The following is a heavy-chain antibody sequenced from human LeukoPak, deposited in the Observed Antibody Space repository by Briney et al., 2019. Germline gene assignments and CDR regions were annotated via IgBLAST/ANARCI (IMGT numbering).Heavy chain of an antibody. CDR3: AREAPSSYYNWFDP. CDR1: GGSIRSGDYY. V-gene: IGHV4-30-4*01. CDR2: IYYSGST. J-gene: IGHJ5*02. Sequence: PSQTLSLTCSVSGGSIRSGDYYWSWVRQPQGEGLEWIGYIYYSGSTYYNPSLKSRVTISVYRSKNQFSLKLNSVTAADTAVYFCAREAPSSYYNWFDPWGQGTLVTVSS. D-gene: IGHD6-13*01.